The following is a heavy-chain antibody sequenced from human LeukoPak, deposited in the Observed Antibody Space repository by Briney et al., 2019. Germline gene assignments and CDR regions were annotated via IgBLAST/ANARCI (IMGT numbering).Heavy chain of an antibody. V-gene: IGHV4-39*01. CDR2: IYYSGNT. D-gene: IGHD3-3*01. J-gene: IGHJ3*02. Sequence: SETLSLTCTVSGGSISSSNYYWGWSRQPPGKGLGWNGTIYYSGNTYYNPSLKSRVTISVDTSKNQFSLNLSSVTAADTAVYYCARVEGSTIFGVVEAFDIWGQGTMVTVSS. CDR3: ARVEGSTIFGVVEAFDI. CDR1: GGSISSSNYY.